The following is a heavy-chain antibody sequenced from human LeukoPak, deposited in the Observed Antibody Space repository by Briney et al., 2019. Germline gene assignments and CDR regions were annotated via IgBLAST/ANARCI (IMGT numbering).Heavy chain of an antibody. Sequence: GGSLRLSCAASGFAFSSYAMSWVRQAPGKGLEWVSGISGSGGSTYYADSVKGRFTISRDNSKYTLYLQMNSLRAEDTAVYYCAKTWYGSGSYYPMFDPWGQGTLVTVSS. D-gene: IGHD3-10*01. CDR2: ISGSGGST. J-gene: IGHJ5*02. CDR3: AKTWYGSGSYYPMFDP. V-gene: IGHV3-23*01. CDR1: GFAFSSYA.